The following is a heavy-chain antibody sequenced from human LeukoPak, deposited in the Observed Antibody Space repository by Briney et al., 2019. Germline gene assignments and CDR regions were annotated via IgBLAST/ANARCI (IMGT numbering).Heavy chain of an antibody. V-gene: IGHV3-30*18. D-gene: IGHD3-3*02. CDR2: ISYDGSNK. Sequence: GGSLRLSCAASGFTFSSYGMHWLRQAPGKGLEWVAVISYDGSNKYYADSVKGRFTISRDNSKNTLYLQMNSLRAEDTAVYYCAKVKAAFYYFDYWGQGTLVTVSS. J-gene: IGHJ4*02. CDR3: AKVKAAFYYFDY. CDR1: GFTFSSYG.